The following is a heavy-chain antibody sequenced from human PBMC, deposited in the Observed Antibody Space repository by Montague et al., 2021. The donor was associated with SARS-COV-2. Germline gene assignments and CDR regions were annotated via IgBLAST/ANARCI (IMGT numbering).Heavy chain of an antibody. J-gene: IGHJ4*02. Sequence: RAISGDSVFTNNTTWNWVRQSPSGDLEWLGRTYFRSKWYNDYAVSVKSRITINPDTSKNQFSLQLKSVTPKDTAIYFCGRVFAPAGTFDFWGQGTLVTVSS. D-gene: IGHD6-13*01. CDR2: TYFRSKWYN. CDR3: GRVFAPAGTFDF. CDR1: GDSVFTNNTT. V-gene: IGHV6-1*01.